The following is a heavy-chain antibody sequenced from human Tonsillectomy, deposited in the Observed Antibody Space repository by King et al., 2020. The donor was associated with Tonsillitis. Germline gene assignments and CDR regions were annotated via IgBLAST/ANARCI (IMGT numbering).Heavy chain of an antibody. D-gene: IGHD2-15*01. CDR3: AKTPTPTIYYYYGMAV. CDR2: LDWNSGTI. J-gene: IGHJ6*02. CDR1: GFTFDDYA. V-gene: IGHV3-9*01. Sequence: VQLVESGGGLVQPGRSLRLSCAASGFTFDDYAMHWVRQAPGKGLEWVSGLDWNSGTIAYADSVKGRFTISRDNAKNSLYLQMNSLRAEDTALYYCAKTPTPTIYYYYGMAVWGQGTTVTVSS.